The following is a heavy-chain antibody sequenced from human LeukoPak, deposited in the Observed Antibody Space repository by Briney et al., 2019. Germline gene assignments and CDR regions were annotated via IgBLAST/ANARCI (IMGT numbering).Heavy chain of an antibody. D-gene: IGHD1-7*01. V-gene: IGHV3-74*01. CDR2: ISSDGSTT. CDR3: ARDNNWNYPDY. J-gene: IGHJ4*02. CDR1: GXTFSSYW. Sequence: TGGSLRLSCAASGXTFSSYWVHWVRQAPGKGLVWVSRISSDGSTTRYADSVKGRFTISRDNAKNTLSLQMNSLRAEDTAVYYCARDNNWNYPDYWGQGTLVTVSS.